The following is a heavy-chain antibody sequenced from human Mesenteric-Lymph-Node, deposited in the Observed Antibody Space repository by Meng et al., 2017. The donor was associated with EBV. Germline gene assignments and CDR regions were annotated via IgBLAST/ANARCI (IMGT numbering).Heavy chain of an antibody. CDR3: ARRGKVGAGY. CDR1: GGSFSGYY. Sequence: QVQLQQWGAGLLKPSETLSLTCAVYGGSFSGYYWSWIRRPPGKGLEWIGEINHSGSTNYNPSLKSRVTISVDTSKNQFSLKLSSVTAADTAVYYCARRGKVGAGYWGQGTLVTVSS. V-gene: IGHV4-34*01. CDR2: INHSGST. J-gene: IGHJ4*02. D-gene: IGHD1-26*01.